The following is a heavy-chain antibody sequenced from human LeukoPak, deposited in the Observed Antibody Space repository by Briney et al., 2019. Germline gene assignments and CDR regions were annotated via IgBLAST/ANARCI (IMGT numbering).Heavy chain of an antibody. J-gene: IGHJ4*02. CDR2: INPRDKTT. Sequence: ASVRVSCKASGYSFTTYYMLWVRQAPGQGLEWMGTINPRDKTTSYAQKFQGTVTMTRDTSTSTVYMELSSLRSEDTAVYYCARVDDYGGNSVGYWGQGTLVTVSS. CDR1: GYSFTTYY. CDR3: ARVDDYGGNSVGY. V-gene: IGHV1-46*01. D-gene: IGHD4-23*01.